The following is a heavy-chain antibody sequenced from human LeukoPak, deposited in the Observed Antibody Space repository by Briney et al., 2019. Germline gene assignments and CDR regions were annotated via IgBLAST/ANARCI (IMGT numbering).Heavy chain of an antibody. CDR2: ISSSGSTI. J-gene: IGHJ6*02. Sequence: GGSLRLSCAASGFTFSDYYMSWIGQAPGKGLEWVSYISSSGSTIYYADSVKGRFTISRDNAKNSLYLQMNSLRAEDTAVYYCARDLIVVVPAATYYYYGMDVWGQGTTVTVSS. CDR1: GFTFSDYY. CDR3: ARDLIVVVPAATYYYYGMDV. V-gene: IGHV3-11*01. D-gene: IGHD2-2*01.